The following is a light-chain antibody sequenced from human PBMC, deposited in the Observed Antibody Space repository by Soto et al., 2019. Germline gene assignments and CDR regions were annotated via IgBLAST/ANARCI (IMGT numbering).Light chain of an antibody. CDR3: SSYTTSITLVV. CDR1: SSDGGFYNY. Sequence: QSALTQPASVSGSPGQSITISCTGTSSDGGFYNYVSWYQHHPGKAPKLMIYEVSNRPSGVSNRFSGSKSGNTASLTISGLQAEDEADYYCSSYTTSITLVVFGGGTKLTVL. V-gene: IGLV2-14*01. J-gene: IGLJ2*01. CDR2: EVS.